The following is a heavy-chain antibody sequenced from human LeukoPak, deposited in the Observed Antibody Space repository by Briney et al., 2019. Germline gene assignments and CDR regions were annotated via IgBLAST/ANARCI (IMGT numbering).Heavy chain of an antibody. Sequence: GGSLRLSCAASGFTFSSYAMSWVRQAPGKGLEWVSFIYSDNTHYSDSVKGRFTISRDNSKNTLYLQMNSLRAEDTAVYYCARRAGAYSHPYDYWGQGTLVAVSS. CDR1: GFTFSSYA. CDR2: IYSDNT. CDR3: ARRAGAYSHPYDY. J-gene: IGHJ4*02. V-gene: IGHV3-53*01. D-gene: IGHD4/OR15-4a*01.